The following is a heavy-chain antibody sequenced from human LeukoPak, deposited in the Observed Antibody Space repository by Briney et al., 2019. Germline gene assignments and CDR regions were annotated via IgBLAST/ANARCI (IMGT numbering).Heavy chain of an antibody. CDR3: AKVGLKGSGSNWFDP. Sequence: GGSLRLSCAASGFTFSSYAMSWVRQAPGKGLEWVSAISGSGGSTYYADSVKGRFTISRDNSKNTLYLQMNSLRAEDTAVYYCAKVGLKGSGSNWFDPWGQGTLVSVSS. D-gene: IGHD6-19*01. J-gene: IGHJ5*02. V-gene: IGHV3-23*01. CDR2: ISGSGGST. CDR1: GFTFSSYA.